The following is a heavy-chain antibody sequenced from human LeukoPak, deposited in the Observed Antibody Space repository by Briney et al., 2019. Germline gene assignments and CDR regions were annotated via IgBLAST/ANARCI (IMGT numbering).Heavy chain of an antibody. V-gene: IGHV3-69-1*01. D-gene: IGHD1-26*01. Sequence: PSETLSLTCAVYGGSFSGYYMSWIRQAPGKGLEWLSYIGSSNTIYYADSVKGRFTISRDNAKNSLYLQMNSLRAEDTAVYYCARGGRESYYSLDYWGQGTLVTVSS. CDR3: ARGGRESYYSLDY. CDR1: GGSFSGYY. J-gene: IGHJ4*02. CDR2: IGSSNTI.